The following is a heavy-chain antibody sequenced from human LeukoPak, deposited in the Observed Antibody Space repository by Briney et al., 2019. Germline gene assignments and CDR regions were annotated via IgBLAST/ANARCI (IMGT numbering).Heavy chain of an antibody. Sequence: SETLSLTCTVSGGSIRSYYWSWIRQPPGKGLEWIGYIYYSGSTNYSPSLKSRVTISVDTSKNQFSLKLSSVTAADTAVYYCARTLLLWFGEPSFDYWGQGTLVTVSS. J-gene: IGHJ4*02. CDR2: IYYSGST. D-gene: IGHD3-10*01. CDR1: GGSIRSYY. CDR3: ARTLLLWFGEPSFDY. V-gene: IGHV4-59*01.